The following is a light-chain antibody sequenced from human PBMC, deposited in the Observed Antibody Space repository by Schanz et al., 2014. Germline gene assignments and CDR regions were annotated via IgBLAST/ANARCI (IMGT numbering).Light chain of an antibody. CDR3: QQLNSYQLT. J-gene: IGKJ4*01. CDR2: AAS. V-gene: IGKV1-9*01. CDR1: EGISSH. Sequence: IQLTQSPSSLSASVGDRVSITCRANEGISSHLAWYQQKPGKAPNLLIYAASTLQSGVPSRFSGSGSGTDFYLTLSSLQPEDFATYYCQQLNSYQLTFGGGTKVEIK.